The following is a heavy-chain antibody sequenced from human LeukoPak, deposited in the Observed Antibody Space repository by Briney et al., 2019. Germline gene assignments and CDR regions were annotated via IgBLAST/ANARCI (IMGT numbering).Heavy chain of an antibody. D-gene: IGHD3-9*01. J-gene: IGHJ6*02. CDR3: ARDDRYYDILMDV. V-gene: IGHV3-30-3*01. CDR1: GFTFSSYA. Sequence: SGGSLRLSCAASGFTFSSYAMHWVRQAPGKGLEWVAVISYDGSNKYYADSVKGRFTISRDNSKNTLYLQMNSLRAEDTAVYYCARDDRYYDILMDVWGQGTTVTVSS. CDR2: ISYDGSNK.